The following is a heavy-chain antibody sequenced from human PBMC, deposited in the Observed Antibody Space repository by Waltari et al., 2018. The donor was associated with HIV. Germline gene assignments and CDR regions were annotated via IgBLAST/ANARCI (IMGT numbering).Heavy chain of an antibody. D-gene: IGHD4-17*01. CDR1: GYKFVNHD. CDR2: INPKTGDK. V-gene: IGHV1-8*01. J-gene: IGHJ6*02. Sequence: QSPTEVRRPGASVRVSCRISGYKFVNHDITWVRQATGQGLEWMGCINPKTGDKHSWEKYWGRLTLTRDISTATAYLDLANLTRDDTATYYCTRGLALRIAAPGADVWGQGTTVFVFS. CDR3: TRGLALRIAAPGADV.